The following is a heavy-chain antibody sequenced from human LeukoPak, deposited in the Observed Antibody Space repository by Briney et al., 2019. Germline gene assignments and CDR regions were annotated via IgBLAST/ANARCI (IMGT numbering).Heavy chain of an antibody. Sequence: SETLSLTCAFYGGSFSGYYWSWIRQPPGKGLEWIGEINHSGSTNYNPSLKSRVTISVDTSKNQFSLKLSSVTAADTAVYYCARLYSSSWYYFDYWGQGTLVTVSS. D-gene: IGHD6-13*01. CDR3: ARLYSSSWYYFDY. CDR2: INHSGST. J-gene: IGHJ4*02. CDR1: GGSFSGYY. V-gene: IGHV4-34*01.